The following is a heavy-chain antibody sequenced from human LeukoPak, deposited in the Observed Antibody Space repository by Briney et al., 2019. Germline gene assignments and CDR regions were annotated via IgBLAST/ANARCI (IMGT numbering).Heavy chain of an antibody. Sequence: GVSLTLSCAASGFTFSSYWMTWVRQAPGKGLEWVANIKQDGSEKSYVDSVKDRFTISRDNAKNSLYLQMNSLRAEDTAVYYCARERCSSSSCFPDYWGQGTLVPVSS. V-gene: IGHV3-7*01. J-gene: IGHJ4*02. D-gene: IGHD2-2*01. CDR3: ARERCSSSSCFPDY. CDR2: IKQDGSEK. CDR1: GFTFSSYW.